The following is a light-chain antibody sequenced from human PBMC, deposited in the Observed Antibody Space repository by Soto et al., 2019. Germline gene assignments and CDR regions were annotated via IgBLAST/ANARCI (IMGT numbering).Light chain of an antibody. V-gene: IGKV3-20*01. Sequence: EVVLTQSPGTVSLSPGERATLSCRASQSVTSNNLAGYQQKPGQAPRLLSYAASSRATGIPGRFSGSGSGTEFKLRICRLEPEYLGVSYCHEYGRSITWTLGQGTKVEIK. J-gene: IGKJ1*01. CDR3: HEYGRSITWT. CDR2: AAS. CDR1: QSVTSNN.